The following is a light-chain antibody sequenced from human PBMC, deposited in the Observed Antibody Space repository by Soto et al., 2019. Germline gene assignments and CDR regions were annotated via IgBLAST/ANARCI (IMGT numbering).Light chain of an antibody. J-gene: IGKJ1*01. V-gene: IGKV4-1*01. CDR2: WAS. CDR3: QQYYSTPWT. Sequence: DIVLSHCRDSLAVSLGERATINCKSSQSVLYSSNNKNYLAWYQQKPGQPPKLLIYWASTRESGVPDRFSGSGSGTDFTLTISSLQAEDVAVYYCQQYYSTPWTFGQGTKV. CDR1: QSVLYSSNNKNY.